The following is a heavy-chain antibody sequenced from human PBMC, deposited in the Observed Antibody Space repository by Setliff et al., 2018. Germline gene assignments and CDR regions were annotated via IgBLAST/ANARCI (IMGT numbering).Heavy chain of an antibody. Sequence: PGGSLRLSCAASGFTLSDSAMHWVRQASGKGLEWVGRIRSRSSNYATIYAASVRGRFTISRDDSKNTAYLQMNSLKTEDTAVYYCAAAPAGSDVLDMWGQGTMVTVSS. CDR1: GFTLSDSA. V-gene: IGHV3-73*01. CDR2: IRSRSSNYAT. D-gene: IGHD6-13*01. J-gene: IGHJ3*02. CDR3: AAAPAGSDVLDM.